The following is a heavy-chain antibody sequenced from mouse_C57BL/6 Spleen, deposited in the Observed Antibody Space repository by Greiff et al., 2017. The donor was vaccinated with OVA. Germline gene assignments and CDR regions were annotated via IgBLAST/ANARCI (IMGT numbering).Heavy chain of an antibody. J-gene: IGHJ3*01. Sequence: QVQLQQPGAELVKPGASVKLSCKASGYTFTSYWMHWVKQRPGQGLEWIGMIHPNSGSTNYNEKFKSKATLTVDKSPSTAYMQLSSLTSEDSAVYYCARGGWDVWFAYWGQGTLVTVSA. CDR1: GYTFTSYW. V-gene: IGHV1-64*01. D-gene: IGHD4-1*01. CDR3: ARGGWDVWFAY. CDR2: IHPNSGST.